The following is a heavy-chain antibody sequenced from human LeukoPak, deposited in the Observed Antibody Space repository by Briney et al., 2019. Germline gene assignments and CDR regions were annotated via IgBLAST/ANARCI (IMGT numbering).Heavy chain of an antibody. D-gene: IGHD5-12*01. CDR2: ISYDGSNK. V-gene: IGHV3-30*18. J-gene: IGHJ4*02. CDR3: AKGRGRYSGYVGLFDY. CDR1: GFTFSSYG. Sequence: GSLRLSCAASGFTFSSYGMHWVRQAPGKGLRWVTVISYDGSNKYYADSVKGRFTISRDNSKNTLYLQMNSLRAEDTAVYYCAKGRGRYSGYVGLFDYWGQGTLVTVSS.